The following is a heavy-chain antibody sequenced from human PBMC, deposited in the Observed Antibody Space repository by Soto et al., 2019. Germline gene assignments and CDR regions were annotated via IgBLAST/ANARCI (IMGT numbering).Heavy chain of an antibody. CDR2: ISYDGSNK. Sequence: PGGSLRLSCAASGFTFSSYAMHWFRQAPGKGLEWVAVISYDGSNKYYADSVKGRFTISRDNSKNTLYLQMNSLRAEDTAVYYCARDIFLGTECHLRIMITFGGQDYWGQGTLVTVSS. CDR1: GFTFSSYA. D-gene: IGHD3-16*01. CDR3: ARDIFLGTECHLRIMITFGGQDY. V-gene: IGHV3-30-3*01. J-gene: IGHJ4*02.